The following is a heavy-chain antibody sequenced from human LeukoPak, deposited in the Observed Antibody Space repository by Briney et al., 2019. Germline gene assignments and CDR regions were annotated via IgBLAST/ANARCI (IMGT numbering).Heavy chain of an antibody. CDR1: GFTFSGSA. J-gene: IGHJ4*02. V-gene: IGHV3-73*01. D-gene: IGHD3-22*01. Sequence: GGSLRLSCAASGFTFSGSAMHWVRQASGKGLEWVGRIRSKVNSYATAYAASVKGRFTISRDDSKNTAYLQMNSLKTEDTAVYYCTRGPVYYYDSSGYYDDYWGQGTLVTVSS. CDR2: IRSKVNSYAT. CDR3: TRGPVYYYDSSGYYDDY.